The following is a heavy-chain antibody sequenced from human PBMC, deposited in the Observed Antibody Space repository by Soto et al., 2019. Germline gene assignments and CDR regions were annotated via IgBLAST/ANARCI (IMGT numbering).Heavy chain of an antibody. J-gene: IGHJ6*02. V-gene: IGHV3-9*01. CDR2: ISWNSGTI. CDR3: AKSTGGTANGMDV. Sequence: DVQLVESGGGLVQPGRSLRLSCAASGFTFDNNAMYWVRQAPGKGLEWVSGISWNSGTIGYADSVKGRFTISRDNAKNSLYLQMNSLRAEDTALYYCAKSTGGTANGMDVWGQGTTVTVSS. D-gene: IGHD2-8*02. CDR1: GFTFDNNA.